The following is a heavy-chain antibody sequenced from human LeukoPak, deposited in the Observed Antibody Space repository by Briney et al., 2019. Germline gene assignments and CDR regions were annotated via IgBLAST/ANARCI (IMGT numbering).Heavy chain of an antibody. D-gene: IGHD3-10*01. J-gene: IGHJ4*02. CDR2: IIPIFGTA. CDR3: ARGGITMVRGVITPYYFDS. Sequence: ASVKVSCKASGDTFSSYAISWVRQAPGQGLEWMGGIIPIFGTAHYAQKFQGRVTITADESTSTAYMELSSLRSEDTAVYYCARGGITMVRGVITPYYFDSWGQGTLVTVSS. V-gene: IGHV1-69*01. CDR1: GDTFSSYA.